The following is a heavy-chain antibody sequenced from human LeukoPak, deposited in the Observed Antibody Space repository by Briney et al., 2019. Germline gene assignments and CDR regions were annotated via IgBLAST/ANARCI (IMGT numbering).Heavy chain of an antibody. CDR2: ISSNGGST. Sequence: GGSLRLSCAASGFTFSSYAMPWVRQAPGKGLEYVSAISSNGGSTYYANSVKGRFTNSRDNSKNTLYLQMGSLRAEDMAVYYCARVATELYDAFDIWGQGTMVTVSS. CDR1: GFTFSSYA. CDR3: ARVATELYDAFDI. D-gene: IGHD1-14*01. J-gene: IGHJ3*02. V-gene: IGHV3-64*01.